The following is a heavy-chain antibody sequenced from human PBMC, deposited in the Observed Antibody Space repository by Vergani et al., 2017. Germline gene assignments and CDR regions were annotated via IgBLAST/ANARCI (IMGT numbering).Heavy chain of an antibody. CDR3: TTELKRFQGQPGSLYYFDY. V-gene: IGHV3-15*01. J-gene: IGHJ4*02. Sequence: EVQLVESGGGLVKPGGSLRLSCAASGFTFSNAWMSWVRQAPGKGLEWVGRIKSKTDGGTTDYAAPVKGRFTISRDDSKNTLYLQMNSLKTEDTAVYYCTTELKRFQGQPGSLYYFDYWGQGTLVTVSS. CDR2: IKSKTDGGTT. D-gene: IGHD3-10*01. CDR1: GFTFSNAW.